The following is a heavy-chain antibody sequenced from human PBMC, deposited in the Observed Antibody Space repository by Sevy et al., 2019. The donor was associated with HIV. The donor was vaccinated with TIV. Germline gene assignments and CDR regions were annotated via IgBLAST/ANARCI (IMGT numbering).Heavy chain of an antibody. CDR2: VSGGGDTT. V-gene: IGHV3-23*01. CDR3: AKGGSTSGYYLNYFAY. CDR1: GFTFNNYA. J-gene: IGHJ4*02. D-gene: IGHD3-22*01. Sequence: GGSLRFSCAASGFTFNNYAMTWVHQAPGKGLEWVSAVSGGGDTTYYADSVKGRFTISRDNSKNTLYLQMNSLRAEDTAVYYCAKGGSTSGYYLNYFAYWGQGTLVTVSS.